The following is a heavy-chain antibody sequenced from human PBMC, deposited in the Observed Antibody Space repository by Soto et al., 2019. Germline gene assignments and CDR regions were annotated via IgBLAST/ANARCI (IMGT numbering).Heavy chain of an antibody. CDR2: IWYDGSNK. D-gene: IGHD3-16*02. CDR1: VFTFSSYG. J-gene: IGHJ4*02. V-gene: IGHV3-33*01. Sequence: WRSLRLSCSASVFTFSSYGMHWFRQAPGKGLEWVAVIWYDGSNKYYADSVKGRFTISRDNSKNTLYLQMNSLRAEDTAVYYCAREMSELGELSFTFDYWGQGTLVTVSS. CDR3: AREMSELGELSFTFDY.